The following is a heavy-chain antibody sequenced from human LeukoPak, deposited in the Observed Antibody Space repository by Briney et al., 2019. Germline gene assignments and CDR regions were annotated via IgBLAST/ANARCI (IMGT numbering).Heavy chain of an antibody. CDR1: GYTFTSYG. CDR2: ISAYNGNT. CDR3: ARARSARTIAAAGTFFY. D-gene: IGHD6-13*01. V-gene: IGHV1-18*01. J-gene: IGHJ4*02. Sequence: ASVKVSCKASGYTFTSYGISWVRQAPGQGLEWMGWISAYNGNTNYAQKLQGRVTMTRDTSISTAYMELSRLRSDDTAVYYCARARSARTIAAAGTFFYWGQGTLVTVSS.